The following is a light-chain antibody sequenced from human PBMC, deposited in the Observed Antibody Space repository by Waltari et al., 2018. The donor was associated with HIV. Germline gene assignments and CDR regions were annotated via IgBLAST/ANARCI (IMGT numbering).Light chain of an antibody. Sequence: SALTQPPSASWSPGQSVTISCAGTRRDICLYNFVSWYQHHPGKAPKLMISDVSRRPSGVPDRFSGSKSGNTASLTVSGLQADDEATYYCFSYAGNNFLLFGGGTKLTVL. J-gene: IGLJ2*01. V-gene: IGLV2-8*01. CDR1: RRDICLYNF. CDR2: DVS. CDR3: FSYAGNNFLL.